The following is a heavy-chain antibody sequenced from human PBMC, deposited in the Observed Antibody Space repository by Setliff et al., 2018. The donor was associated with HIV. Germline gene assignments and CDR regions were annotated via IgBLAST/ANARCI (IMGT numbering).Heavy chain of an antibody. CDR3: AKDISGWFSRQGSDY. V-gene: IGHV3-30*02. Sequence: LRLSCAASGFTFRDYGMNWVRQAPGKGLEWVAFIWYDASQTYYEDSVKGRFTISRDNSKNTLYLQINSLRPEDTAVYFCAKDISGWFSRQGSDYWGQGTLVTVSS. D-gene: IGHD6-13*01. CDR1: GFTFRDYG. J-gene: IGHJ4*02. CDR2: IWYDASQT.